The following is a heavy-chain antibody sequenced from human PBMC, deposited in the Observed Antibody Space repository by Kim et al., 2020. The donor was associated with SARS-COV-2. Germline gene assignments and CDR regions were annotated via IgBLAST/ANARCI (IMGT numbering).Heavy chain of an antibody. CDR3: ARSGITMVRGGFDP. J-gene: IGHJ5*02. CDR1: GFTFSSYA. D-gene: IGHD3-10*01. Sequence: GGSLRHSCAASGFTFSSYAMHWVRQAPGKGLEWVAVISYDGSNKYYADSVKGRFTISRDNSKNTLYLQMNSLRAEDTAVYYCARSGITMVRGGFDPWGQGTLVTVSS. CDR2: ISYDGSNK. V-gene: IGHV3-30*04.